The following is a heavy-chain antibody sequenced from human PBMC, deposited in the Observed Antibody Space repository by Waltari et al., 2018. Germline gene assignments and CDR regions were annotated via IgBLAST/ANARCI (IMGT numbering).Heavy chain of an antibody. CDR1: VFSISANG. CDR2: ISSSGTTI. CDR3: ARQFAY. J-gene: IGHJ4*02. V-gene: IGHV3-48*03. Sequence: EVHLVESGGDLVQPGGSLRLSCATSVFSISANGMNWVRQAPGKGLEWVSYISSSGTTISYADSVRGRFTISRDTANNSLFLQMNNLRADDTGVYYCARQFAYWGQGALVTVSS.